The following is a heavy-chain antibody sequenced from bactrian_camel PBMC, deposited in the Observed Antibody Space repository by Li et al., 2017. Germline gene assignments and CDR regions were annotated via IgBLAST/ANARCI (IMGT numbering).Heavy chain of an antibody. CDR2: LRGDGSS. V-gene: IGHV3S26*01. D-gene: IGHD7*01. J-gene: IGHJ4*01. Sequence: HVQLVESGGGSVQAGGSLRLSCTVSFFNRYCMIWFRQSSGKEREWIATLRGDGSSIYADSVKGRFTVSKDNAKNTLSLQMNSLKPEDTAMYYCVAGGHCSYVAFVENWGQGTQVTVS. CDR1: FFNRYC. CDR3: VAGGHCSYVAFVEN.